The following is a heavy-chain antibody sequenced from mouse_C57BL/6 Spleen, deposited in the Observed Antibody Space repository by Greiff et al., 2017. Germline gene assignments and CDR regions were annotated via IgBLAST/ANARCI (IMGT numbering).Heavy chain of an antibody. CDR1: GYTFTDYN. Sequence: EVQLQQSGPELVKPGASVQMSCKASGYTFTDYNMHWVKQSHGKSLEWIGYFNPNNGGTSSNQQFKGKATLPVNKSSSTAYIEHRSLTSEESAVYYCARGIYYCVSSCLDYWGQGTTRTVSS. CDR3: ARGIYYCVSSCLDY. J-gene: IGHJ2*01. D-gene: IGHD1-1*01. CDR2: FNPNNGGT. V-gene: IGHV1-22*01.